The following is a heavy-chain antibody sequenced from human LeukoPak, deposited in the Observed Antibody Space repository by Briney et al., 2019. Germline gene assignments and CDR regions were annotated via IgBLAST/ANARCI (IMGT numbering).Heavy chain of an antibody. Sequence: SETLSLTCTVSGGSISSHIWSWIRQPPGKGLEWIGYIYYSGSTNYNPSLKSRVTISVDTFKNQFSLNLSSVTAADTAVYYCARGVVTTVSYYMDVWGKGTTVTVSS. CDR3: ARGVVTTVSYYMDV. J-gene: IGHJ6*03. CDR1: GGSISSHI. CDR2: IYYSGST. V-gene: IGHV4-59*11. D-gene: IGHD4-11*01.